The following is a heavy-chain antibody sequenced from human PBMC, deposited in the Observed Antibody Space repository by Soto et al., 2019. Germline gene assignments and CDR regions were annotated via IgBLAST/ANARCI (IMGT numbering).Heavy chain of an antibody. V-gene: IGHV3-15*01. CDR2: IRSKTDGGTT. D-gene: IGHD2-15*01. CDR1: GFTFTNAW. Sequence: GGSLRLSCAASGFTFTNAWMNWVRQSPGKGLEWVGRIRSKTDGGTTDYAAPVKGRFTISRDDLRSTLFLQMSSLKTEDTAVYYCTTPLGYCSGVGCAECYWGQGALVTVSS. CDR3: TTPLGYCSGVGCAECY. J-gene: IGHJ4*02.